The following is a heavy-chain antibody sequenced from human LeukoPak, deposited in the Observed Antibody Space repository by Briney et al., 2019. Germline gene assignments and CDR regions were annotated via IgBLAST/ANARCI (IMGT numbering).Heavy chain of an antibody. CDR3: AKGSIAAPLYYYYYGMDV. CDR1: GFTFSSYG. V-gene: IGHV3-30*18. CDR2: ISYDGSNK. Sequence: GGSLRLSCAASGFTFSSYGMHWVRQAPGKGLEWVAVISYDGSNKYYADSVKGRFTISRDNSKNTLYLQMNSLRAEDTAVYYCAKGSIAAPLYYYYYGMDVWGQGTTVTVSS. J-gene: IGHJ6*02. D-gene: IGHD6-6*01.